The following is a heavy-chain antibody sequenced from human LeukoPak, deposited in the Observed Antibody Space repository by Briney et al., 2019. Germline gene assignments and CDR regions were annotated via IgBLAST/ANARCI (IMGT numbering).Heavy chain of an antibody. CDR3: AVSSHFEGDWFDP. CDR2: TYYRSKWYN. J-gene: IGHJ5*02. D-gene: IGHD2-8*01. CDR1: GDSVSSNSAA. V-gene: IGHV6-1*01. Sequence: SQTLSLTCAISGDSVSSNSAAWNWIRQSPSRGLEGLGRTYYRSKWYNEYAVSVKSRIPINPDTSKNPCSLQLTSVTPEATAVYSCAVSSHFEGDWFDPWGPGTLVTVSS.